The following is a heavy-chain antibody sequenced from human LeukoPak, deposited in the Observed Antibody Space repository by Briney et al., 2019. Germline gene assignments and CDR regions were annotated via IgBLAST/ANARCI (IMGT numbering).Heavy chain of an antibody. CDR3: ARESFYAFDI. CDR2: IYYSGST. Sequence: PSETLSLTCTVSGGSISSYYWSWIRQPPGKGLEWIGYIYYSGSTNYNPSLKSRVTISVDTSKNQFSLKPSSVTAADTAVYYCARESFYAFDIWGQGTMVTVSS. J-gene: IGHJ3*02. D-gene: IGHD3-16*01. CDR1: GGSISSYY. V-gene: IGHV4-59*01.